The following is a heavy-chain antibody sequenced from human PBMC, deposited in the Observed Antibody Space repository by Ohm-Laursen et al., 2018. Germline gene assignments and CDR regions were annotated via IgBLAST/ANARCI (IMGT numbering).Heavy chain of an antibody. J-gene: IGHJ3*02. CDR3: ARVDYYDSSQGAFDI. CDR1: GYTFTSYY. Sequence: SSVKVSCKASGYTFTSYYMHWVRQAPGQGLEWMGIINPSGGSTSYAQKFQGRVTMTRDTSTSTVYMELSSLRSEDTAVYYRARVDYYDSSQGAFDIWGQGTMVTVSS. V-gene: IGHV1-46*01. D-gene: IGHD3-22*01. CDR2: INPSGGST.